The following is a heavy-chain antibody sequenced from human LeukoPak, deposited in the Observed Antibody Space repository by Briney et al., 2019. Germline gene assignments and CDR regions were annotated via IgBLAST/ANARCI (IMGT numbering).Heavy chain of an antibody. CDR3: ARDPPEDEWNSLDS. CDR2: IHYSGLT. CDR1: GGSVNGYY. V-gene: IGHV4-59*02. J-gene: IGHJ4*02. D-gene: IGHD1-7*01. Sequence: SETLSHTCTVSGGSVNGYYWNWIGQAPGKGLEWIGFIHYSGLTVYSPSLQSRVSMSVDTSRNQFSLDLSSVTAADTALYYCARDPPEDEWNSLDSWGQGILVTVSP.